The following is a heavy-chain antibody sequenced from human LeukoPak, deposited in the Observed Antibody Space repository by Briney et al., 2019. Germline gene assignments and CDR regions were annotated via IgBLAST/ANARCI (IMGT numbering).Heavy chain of an antibody. D-gene: IGHD3-9*01. CDR1: GYTFSVYY. J-gene: IGHJ4*02. CDR2: INPNSGDT. CDR3: SSDLTLND. Sequence: ASVKVSCKASGYTFSVYYIHWVRQAPGQGLEWLGWINPNSGDTNYVQKFQGRVTMTRDTSISTAYMELSRLTSDDTATYYCSSDLTLNDWGQGTLVTVSS. V-gene: IGHV1-2*02.